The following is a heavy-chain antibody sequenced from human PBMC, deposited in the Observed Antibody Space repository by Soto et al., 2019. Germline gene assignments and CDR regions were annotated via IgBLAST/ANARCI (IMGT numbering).Heavy chain of an antibody. CDR3: ASLLGTVTTFDR. D-gene: IGHD1-1*01. V-gene: IGHV1-24*01. J-gene: IGHJ4*02. CDR2: FDPEDGET. Sequence: ASVKVSCKVSGYTLTELSMHWVRQAPGKGLEWMGGFDPEDGETIYAQKFQGRVTMTEDTSTDTAYMELSSLRSEDTAVYYCASLLGTVTTFDRWGQGTLVTVSS. CDR1: GYTLTELS.